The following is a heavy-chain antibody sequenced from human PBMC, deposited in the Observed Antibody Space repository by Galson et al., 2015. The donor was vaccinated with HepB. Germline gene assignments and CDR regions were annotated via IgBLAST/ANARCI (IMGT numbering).Heavy chain of an antibody. V-gene: IGHV3-23*01. Sequence: SLRLSCAASGFTFSDYAMTWVRQAPGKGPEWVSSISRTGGNTFNADSVQGRFTISRDTPKNTLHLQMNSLRVDDTAVYYCAKGPRGDYINSPPNWSDTWGQGTLVPVSS. CDR1: GFTFSDYA. CDR2: ISRTGGNT. D-gene: IGHD3-10*01. J-gene: IGHJ5*02. CDR3: AKGPRGDYINSPPNWSDT.